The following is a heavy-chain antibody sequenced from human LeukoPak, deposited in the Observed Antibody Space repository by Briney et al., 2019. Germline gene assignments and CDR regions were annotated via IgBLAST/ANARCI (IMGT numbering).Heavy chain of an antibody. CDR3: AKDREGRRSSSWYYGAFDI. J-gene: IGHJ3*02. V-gene: IGHV3-30*18. CDR2: ISYDGSNK. D-gene: IGHD6-13*01. Sequence: GGSLRLSCAASGCTFSSYGMHWVRQAPGKGLEWVADISYDGSNKYYADSVKGRFTISRDNSKNTLYLQMNSLRAEDTAVYYCAKDREGRRSSSWYYGAFDIWGQGTMVTVSS. CDR1: GCTFSSYG.